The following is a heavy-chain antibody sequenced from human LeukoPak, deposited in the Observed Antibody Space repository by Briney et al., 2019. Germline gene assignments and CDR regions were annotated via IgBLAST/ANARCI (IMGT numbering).Heavy chain of an antibody. CDR1: GGSVSSGSYY. CDR2: IYYSGST. V-gene: IGHV4-61*01. D-gene: IGHD6-19*01. Sequence: KPSETLSLTCTVSGGSVSSGSYYWSWIRQPPGKGLEWIGYIYYSGSTNYNPSLKSRVTISVDTSKNRFSLKLSSVTAADTAVYYCARGLTRWGQGTLVTVSS. J-gene: IGHJ4*02. CDR3: ARGLTR.